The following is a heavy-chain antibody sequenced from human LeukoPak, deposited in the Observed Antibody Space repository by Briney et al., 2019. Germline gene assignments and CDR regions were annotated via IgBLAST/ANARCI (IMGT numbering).Heavy chain of an antibody. CDR2: IYTGGNT. D-gene: IGHD3-22*01. CDR1: GFTVDSNY. V-gene: IGHV3-53*01. CDR3: ARGDDSGYYDYLDY. J-gene: IGHJ4*02. Sequence: GGSLRLSCAASGFTVDSNYLSWVRQAPGKGLEWVSTIYTGGNTYYAASVKGRFTISRDFSKNTVFLHMNSLRAEDTAMYYCARGDDSGYYDYLDYWGQGALVTVSS.